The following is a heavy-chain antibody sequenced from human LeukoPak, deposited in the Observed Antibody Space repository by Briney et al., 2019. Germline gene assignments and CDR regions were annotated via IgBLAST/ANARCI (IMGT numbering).Heavy chain of an antibody. V-gene: IGHV3-48*03. J-gene: IGHJ4*02. Sequence: GGPLRLSCAASGFTFSSYEMNWVRQAPGKGLEWVSYISSSGATTHYADSVKGRFTISRDNAKNSPYLQMNSLRAEDTAVYYCARERGSGWYYFDSWGQGTLVTVSS. CDR2: ISSSGATT. D-gene: IGHD6-19*01. CDR1: GFTFSSYE. CDR3: ARERGSGWYYFDS.